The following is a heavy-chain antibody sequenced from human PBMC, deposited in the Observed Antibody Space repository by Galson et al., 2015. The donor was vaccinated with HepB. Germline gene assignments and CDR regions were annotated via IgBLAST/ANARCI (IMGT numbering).Heavy chain of an antibody. CDR3: AREGLAHDYRNWFDP. CDR2: IIPIFGTA. V-gene: IGHV1-69*13. D-gene: IGHD4-11*01. J-gene: IGHJ5*02. CDR1: GGTFSSYA. Sequence: SVKVSCKASGGTFSSYAISWVRQAPGQGLEWMGGIIPIFGTANYAQKFQGRVTITADESTGTAYMELSSLRSEDTAVYYCAREGLAHDYRNWFDPWGQGTLVTVSS.